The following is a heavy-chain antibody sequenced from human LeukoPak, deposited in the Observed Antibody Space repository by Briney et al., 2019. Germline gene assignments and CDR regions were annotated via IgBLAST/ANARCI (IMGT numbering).Heavy chain of an antibody. CDR2: IYHSGST. Sequence: PSQTLSLIRTVSGGSISSGGYYWSWIRQPPGKGLEWIGYIYHSGSTYYNPSLKSRVTISVDRSKNQFSLKLSSVTAADTAVYYCARDGFTAGFDYWGQGTLVTVSS. V-gene: IGHV4-30-2*01. J-gene: IGHJ4*02. D-gene: IGHD6-19*01. CDR3: ARDGFTAGFDY. CDR1: GGSISSGGYY.